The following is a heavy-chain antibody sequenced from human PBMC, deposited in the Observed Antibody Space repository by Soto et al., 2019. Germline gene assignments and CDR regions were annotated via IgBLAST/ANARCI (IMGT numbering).Heavy chain of an antibody. CDR3: ARGAAVSGMDV. D-gene: IGHD6-13*01. CDR1: GYTFTSYA. V-gene: IGHV1-3*01. J-gene: IGHJ6*02. Sequence: GASVKVSCKASGYTFTSYATHWVRQAPGQRLEWMGWINAGNGNTKYSQKFQGRVTITRDTSATTAYMELSSLRSEDTAVYYCARGAAVSGMDVWGQGTTVTVSS. CDR2: INAGNGNT.